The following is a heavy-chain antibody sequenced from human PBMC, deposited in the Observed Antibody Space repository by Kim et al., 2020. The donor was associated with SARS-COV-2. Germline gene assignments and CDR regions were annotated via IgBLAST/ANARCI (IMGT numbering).Heavy chain of an antibody. CDR1: GGTFSSYA. CDR3: ASTKTFRGYSGYDLVDY. J-gene: IGHJ4*02. CDR2: IIPIFGTA. V-gene: IGHV1-69*13. Sequence: SVKVSCKASGGTFSSYAISWVRQAPGQGLEWMGGIIPIFGTANYAQKFQGRVTITADESTSTAYMELSSLRSEDTAVYYCASTKTFRGYSGYDLVDYWGQGTLVTVSS. D-gene: IGHD5-12*01.